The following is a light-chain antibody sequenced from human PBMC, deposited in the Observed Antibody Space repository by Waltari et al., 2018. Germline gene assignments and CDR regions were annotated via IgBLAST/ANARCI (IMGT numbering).Light chain of an antibody. J-gene: IGKJ1*01. CDR2: AAS. CDR1: QSISSY. CDR3: QQSYSTPWT. Sequence: DIQMTQSPSSLFASVGDRVTITCRASQSISSYLNWYQQKPGKAPKLLIYAASSLQSGVPSRFSGSGSGTDFTLTISSLQPDDFATYYCQQSYSTPWTFGQGTKVEIK. V-gene: IGKV1-39*01.